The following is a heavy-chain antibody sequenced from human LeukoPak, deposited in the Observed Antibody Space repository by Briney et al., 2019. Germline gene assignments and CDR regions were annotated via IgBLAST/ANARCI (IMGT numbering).Heavy chain of an antibody. CDR1: GGSFSGYY. D-gene: IGHD3-10*01. Sequence: SETLSLTCAVYGGSFSGYYWSWIRQPPGKGLEWIGEINHSGSTNYNPSLKSRVTISVDTSKNQFSLKLSSVTAADTAVYYCARGQYYYGSGSHRFDYWGQGTLVTVSS. CDR3: ARGQYYYGSGSHRFDY. V-gene: IGHV4-34*01. CDR2: INHSGST. J-gene: IGHJ4*02.